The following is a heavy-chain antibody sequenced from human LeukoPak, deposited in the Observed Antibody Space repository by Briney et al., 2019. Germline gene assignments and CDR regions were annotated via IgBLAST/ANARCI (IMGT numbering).Heavy chain of an antibody. CDR3: AKAYYDILTGYFDDY. Sequence: GGSLRLSCAAPGFTFSSYAMSWVRQAPGKGLEWVSAISGSGGSTYYADSVKGRFTISRDNSKNTLYLQMNSLRAEDTAVYYCAKAYYDILTGYFDDYWGQGTLVTVSS. V-gene: IGHV3-23*01. CDR1: GFTFSSYA. D-gene: IGHD3-9*01. J-gene: IGHJ4*02. CDR2: ISGSGGST.